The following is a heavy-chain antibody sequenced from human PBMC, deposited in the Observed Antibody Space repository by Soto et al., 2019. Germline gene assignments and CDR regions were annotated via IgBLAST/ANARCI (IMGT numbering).Heavy chain of an antibody. CDR2: VSHDRRNT. CDR1: GFTFSDYA. V-gene: IGHV3-30*18. D-gene: IGHD6-19*01. Sequence: PGGSLRLSCAASGFTFSDYAMHWVRQAPGKGLEWVAVVSHDRRNTHYAEAVKGQFTISRDSPKNTVSLEMTSLRAEDTAVYSCAKGGRQWLVTSDFNYWGQGALVTVSS. CDR3: AKGGRQWLVTSDFNY. J-gene: IGHJ4*02.